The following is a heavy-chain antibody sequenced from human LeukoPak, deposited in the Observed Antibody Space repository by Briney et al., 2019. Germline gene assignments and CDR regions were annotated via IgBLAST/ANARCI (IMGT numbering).Heavy chain of an antibody. CDR2: ISSSSSYI. CDR1: GFTFSSYS. J-gene: IGHJ4*02. D-gene: IGHD3-10*01. Sequence: GGTLRLSCAASGFTFSSYSMNWVRQAPGKGLEWVSSISSSSSYIYHADSVKGRFTISRDNAKNSLYLQMNSLRAEDTAVYYCARDRHHRFGELFPWGQGTRVTVSS. V-gene: IGHV3-21*01. CDR3: ARDRHHRFGELFP.